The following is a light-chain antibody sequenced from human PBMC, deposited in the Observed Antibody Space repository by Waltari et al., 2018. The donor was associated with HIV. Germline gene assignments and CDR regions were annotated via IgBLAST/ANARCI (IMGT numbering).Light chain of an antibody. Sequence: QSVLTQPPSVSAAPGQPVTISCPGSISHVGPNYVSWYQQLPRTAPKLLIYDNDKRPSGIPDRCSGSRSGTSAALDITGLQTGDEADYYCGTWDDSLNGHWVFGGGTKVTVL. J-gene: IGLJ3*02. CDR3: GTWDDSLNGHWV. CDR2: DND. V-gene: IGLV1-51*01. CDR1: ISHVGPNY.